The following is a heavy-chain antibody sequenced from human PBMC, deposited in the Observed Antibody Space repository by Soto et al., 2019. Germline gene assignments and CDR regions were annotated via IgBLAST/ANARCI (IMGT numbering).Heavy chain of an antibody. CDR2: INPNSGGT. Sequence: ASVKVSCKASGYTFTGYYMHWVRQAPGQGLEWMGWINPNSGGTNYAQKFQGWVTMTRDTSISTAYMELSRLRSDDTAVYYCARDSSPSSTLVMDVWGKGTTVTVSS. J-gene: IGHJ6*03. V-gene: IGHV1-2*04. CDR1: GYTFTGYY. D-gene: IGHD2-2*01. CDR3: ARDSSPSSTLVMDV.